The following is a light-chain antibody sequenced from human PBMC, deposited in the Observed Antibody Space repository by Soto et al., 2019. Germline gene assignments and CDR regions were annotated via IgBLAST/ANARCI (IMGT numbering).Light chain of an antibody. CDR1: SSDIGVYNY. J-gene: IGLJ2*01. CDR3: SSYTPSSTVSL. V-gene: IGLV2-14*01. CDR2: EVT. Sequence: QSALAQPASVSGSPGQSITISCTGTSSDIGVYNYVSWYQQHAGKAPKLMIFEVTNRPSGVPDRFSGSKSGNTASLTISGLQAEDEAHYYCSSYTPSSTVSLFGGGTKLTVL.